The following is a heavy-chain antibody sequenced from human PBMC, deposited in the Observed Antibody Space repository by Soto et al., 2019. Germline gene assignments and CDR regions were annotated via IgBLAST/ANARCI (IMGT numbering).Heavy chain of an antibody. CDR3: ARDSIPHDYGDYEVLDY. Sequence: PGGSMRLSCAASGFTFSSYAMHWVRQAPGKELEWVAVISYDGSNKYYADSVKGRFTISRDNSKNTLYLQMNSLRAEDTAVYYCARDSIPHDYGDYEVLDYWGQGTLVTVSS. CDR1: GFTFSSYA. CDR2: ISYDGSNK. J-gene: IGHJ4*02. V-gene: IGHV3-30-3*01. D-gene: IGHD4-17*01.